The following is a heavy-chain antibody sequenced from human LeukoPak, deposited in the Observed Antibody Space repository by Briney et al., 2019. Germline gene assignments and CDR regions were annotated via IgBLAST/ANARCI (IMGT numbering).Heavy chain of an antibody. D-gene: IGHD3-16*01. CDR1: GYTFTGYY. CDR3: ARDFLGAHAFDI. V-gene: IGHV1-2*06. J-gene: IGHJ3*02. CDR2: INPNSGGT. Sequence: GASVKVSCNASGYTFTGYYMHWVRQAPGQGLEWMGRINPNSGGTNYAQKFQGRVTMTRDTSISTAYMELSRLRSDDTAVYYCARDFLGAHAFDIWGQGTMVTVSS.